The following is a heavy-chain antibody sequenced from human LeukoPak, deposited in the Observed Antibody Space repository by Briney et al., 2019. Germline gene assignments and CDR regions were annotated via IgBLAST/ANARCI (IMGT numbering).Heavy chain of an antibody. CDR1: AFTFSSYS. CDR3: ALGGGFIDY. Sequence: PGGSLRLFCVASAFTFSSYSMNWVRQAPGKGLEWVSSISSSGNYIYYADSVKGRFTISRDNAKNSLYLQMNSLRAEDTAVYYCALGGGFIDYWGQGTLVTVSS. D-gene: IGHD3-16*01. V-gene: IGHV3-21*01. J-gene: IGHJ4*02. CDR2: ISSSGNYI.